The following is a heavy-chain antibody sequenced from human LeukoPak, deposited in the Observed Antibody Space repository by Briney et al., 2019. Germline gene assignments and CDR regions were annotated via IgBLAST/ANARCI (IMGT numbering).Heavy chain of an antibody. Sequence: SETLSLTCTVSGGSISSGDYYWSWVRQPPGKGLEWIGYIYYRGSTYYNPSHKSRVTISVDTSNNQFSLKLSSVTAADTAGYYCARDLSDWGSSYGADYWGQGTLVTVSS. V-gene: IGHV4-30-4*08. CDR1: GGSISSGDYY. D-gene: IGHD7-27*01. J-gene: IGHJ4*02. CDR2: IYYRGST. CDR3: ARDLSDWGSSYGADY.